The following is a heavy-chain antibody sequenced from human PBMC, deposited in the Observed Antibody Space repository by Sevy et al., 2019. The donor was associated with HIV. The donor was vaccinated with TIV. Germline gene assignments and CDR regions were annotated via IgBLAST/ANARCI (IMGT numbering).Heavy chain of an antibody. V-gene: IGHV3-23*01. Sequence: GGSLRLSCAASGFTFSSYAMSWVRQAPGKGLEWVSAISGSGGSTYYADSVKGRFTISRDNSKNTLYLQMNSLRAEDTAVYYCAKDHSGSYHPYYYYYYMDVWGKGTTVTVSS. D-gene: IGHD1-26*01. CDR1: GFTFSSYA. CDR2: ISGSGGST. CDR3: AKDHSGSYHPYYYYYYMDV. J-gene: IGHJ6*03.